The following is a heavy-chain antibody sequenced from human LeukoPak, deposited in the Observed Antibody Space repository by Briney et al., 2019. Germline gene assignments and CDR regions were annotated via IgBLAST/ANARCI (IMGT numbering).Heavy chain of an antibody. CDR2: IIPIFGTA. Sequence: ASVKVSCKASGGTFSGYAISWVRQAPGQGLEWMGGIIPIFGTANYAQKFQGRVTITADESTSTAYMELSSLRSEDTAAYYCARGGGGDFWSGYYPFDYWGQGTLVTVSS. V-gene: IGHV1-69*01. J-gene: IGHJ4*02. D-gene: IGHD3-3*01. CDR3: ARGGGGDFWSGYYPFDY. CDR1: GGTFSGYA.